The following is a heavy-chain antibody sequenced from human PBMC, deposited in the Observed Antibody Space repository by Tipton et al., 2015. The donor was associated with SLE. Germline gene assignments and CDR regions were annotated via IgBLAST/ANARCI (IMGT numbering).Heavy chain of an antibody. J-gene: IGHJ4*02. CDR3: GRGLIGVRGSDY. D-gene: IGHD3-10*01. Sequence: SLRLSCAGSGFTLSDQWMHWVRQAPGEGLMWVARIDGDANIRSYADSVKGRFTISRDNAKNTLYLQMNSLRADDTAVYYCGRGLIGVRGSDYWGQGTLVTVSS. CDR1: GFTLSDQW. CDR2: IDGDANIR. V-gene: IGHV3-74*01.